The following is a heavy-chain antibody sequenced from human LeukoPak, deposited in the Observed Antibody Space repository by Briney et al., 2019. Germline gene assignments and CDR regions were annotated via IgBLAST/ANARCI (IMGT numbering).Heavy chain of an antibody. CDR3: ARGVVVTAIGNFDY. D-gene: IGHD2-21*02. J-gene: IGHJ4*02. CDR1: GYTFTGYY. Sequence: ASVKVSCKASGYTFTGYYMHWVRQAPGQGLEWMGWINPNSGGTNFAQKFQGRVTMTRDTSIGTAYMELSRLRSDDTAVYYCARGVVVTAIGNFDYWGQGTLVTVSS. V-gene: IGHV1-2*02. CDR2: INPNSGGT.